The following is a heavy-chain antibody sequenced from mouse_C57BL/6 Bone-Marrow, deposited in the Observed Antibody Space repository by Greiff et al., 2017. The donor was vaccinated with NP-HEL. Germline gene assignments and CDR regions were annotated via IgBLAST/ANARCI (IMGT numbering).Heavy chain of an antibody. CDR3: ASGGFDY. J-gene: IGHJ2*01. CDR2: IYPGSGNT. D-gene: IGHD1-1*02. CDR1: GYSFTSYY. Sequence: VQLKESGPELVKPGASVKISCKASGYSFTSYYIHWVKQRPGQGLEWIGWIYPGSGNTKYNEKFKGKATLTADTSSSPAYMQLSSLTSEDSAVYYCASGGFDYWGQGTTLTVSS. V-gene: IGHV1-66*01.